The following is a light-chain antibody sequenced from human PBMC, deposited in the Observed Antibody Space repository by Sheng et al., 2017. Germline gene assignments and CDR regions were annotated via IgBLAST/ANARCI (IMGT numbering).Light chain of an antibody. Sequence: QSVLTQPPSLSAAPGQKVTISCSGSSSNIGINYVAWYQQLPGTAPKLLIYDNTKRPSGIPDRFSCSKSGTSATLGITGLQTGDEADYYCVTWETNLDVGVVFGGGTKLTVL. CDR1: SSNIGINY. J-gene: IGLJ2*01. CDR3: VTWETNLDVGVV. CDR2: DNT. V-gene: IGLV1-51*01.